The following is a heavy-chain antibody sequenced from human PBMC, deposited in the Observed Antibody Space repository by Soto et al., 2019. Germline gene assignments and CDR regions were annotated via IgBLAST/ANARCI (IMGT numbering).Heavy chain of an antibody. CDR2: IWYDGSKK. CDR3: VKDHCGGDCYSNPHFDY. D-gene: IGHD2-21*02. V-gene: IGHV3-33*06. J-gene: IGHJ4*02. Sequence: GGSLRLCCATSGFTFSTYGIHWVRQAPGKGLEWLAVIWYDGSKKYYADSVQGRFTISRDNSENIGYLQMNSLRADDTAVYYCVKDHCGGDCYSNPHFDYSGQGTLVTVSS. CDR1: GFTFSTYG.